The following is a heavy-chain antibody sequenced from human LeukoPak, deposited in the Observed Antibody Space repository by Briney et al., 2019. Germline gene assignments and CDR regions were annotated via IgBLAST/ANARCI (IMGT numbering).Heavy chain of an antibody. CDR2: IIPIFGIA. J-gene: IGHJ3*02. CDR1: GGTFSSNA. V-gene: IGHV1-69*04. CDR3: ARDVAGLYGGAFNI. Sequence: ASVKVSCKASGGTFSSNAISWVRQAPGQGLEWMGRIIPIFGIANYAQKFQGRVTITADKSTSTAYMELSSLRSEDTAVYYCARDVAGLYGGAFNIWGQGTMVTVSS. D-gene: IGHD6-19*01.